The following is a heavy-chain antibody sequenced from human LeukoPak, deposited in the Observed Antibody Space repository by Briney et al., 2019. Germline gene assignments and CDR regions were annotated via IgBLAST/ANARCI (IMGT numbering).Heavy chain of an antibody. CDR2: ISSNSDNT. CDR3: ARDWGSIIVITDY. Sequence: ASVNVSCKATGYTFTSYGISWVRQAPGQGLEWVGWISSNSDNTNYAQKFQGRVTMTTDTSTSTAYMELRSLRSDDTAVYYCARDWGSIIVITDYWGQGTLVTVSS. V-gene: IGHV1-18*01. J-gene: IGHJ4*02. CDR1: GYTFTSYG. D-gene: IGHD3-22*01.